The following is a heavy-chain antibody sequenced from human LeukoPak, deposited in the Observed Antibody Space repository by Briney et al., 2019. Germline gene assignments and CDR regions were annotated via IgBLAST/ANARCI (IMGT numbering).Heavy chain of an antibody. Sequence: GSSVKVSCKASEGTFSSYAISWVRQAPGQGLEWMGRIIPIFGTANYAQKFQGRVTITTDESTSTAYMELSSLRSEDTAVYYCARDPFMVRGVITTAYFDYWGQGTLVTVS. J-gene: IGHJ4*02. CDR1: EGTFSSYA. CDR2: IIPIFGTA. V-gene: IGHV1-69*05. D-gene: IGHD3-10*01. CDR3: ARDPFMVRGVITTAYFDY.